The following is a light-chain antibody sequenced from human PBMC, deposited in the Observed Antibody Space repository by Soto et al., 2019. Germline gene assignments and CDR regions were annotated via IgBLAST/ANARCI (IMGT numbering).Light chain of an antibody. CDR3: QQYGRSPFS. J-gene: IGKJ3*01. V-gene: IGKV3-20*01. Sequence: EIVLTQSPATLSLSPGERATLSCRASQSVGTSYLAWYQQRPGQAPRLLISGSSTRAAGIPDRLSGSGSGTEFTLTITRLEPEDFAVYYCQQYGRSPFSFGPGTKVDF. CDR2: GSS. CDR1: QSVGTSY.